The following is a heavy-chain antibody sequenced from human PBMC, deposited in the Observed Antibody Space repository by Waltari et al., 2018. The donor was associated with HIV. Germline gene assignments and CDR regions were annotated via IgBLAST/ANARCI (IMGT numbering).Heavy chain of an antibody. V-gene: IGHV3-30*18. J-gene: IGHJ4*02. D-gene: IGHD2-15*01. Sequence: QVQLVESGGGVVQPGRSLRLSCAASGFTFSSYGMPWVRQAPGKGLEWVAVISYDGSNKYYADSVKGRFTISRDNCKNTLYLQMNSLRAEDTAVYYCAKSSGGSEGYWGQGTLVTVSS. CDR2: ISYDGSNK. CDR3: AKSSGGSEGY. CDR1: GFTFSSYG.